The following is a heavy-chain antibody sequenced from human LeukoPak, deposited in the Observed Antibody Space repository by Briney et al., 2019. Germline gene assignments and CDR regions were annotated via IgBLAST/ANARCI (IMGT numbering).Heavy chain of an antibody. Sequence: GGSLRLSCAASGFTFNSYWMSWVRQAPGKGLEWVANIKQDGNEKYYVDSVRGRFTISRDNAKNTLYLQMNSLRAEDTAVYYCARDQSGYDRAPFGSWGQGTLVTVSS. CDR1: GFTFNSYW. J-gene: IGHJ4*02. V-gene: IGHV3-7*01. CDR2: IKQDGNEK. D-gene: IGHD5-12*01. CDR3: ARDQSGYDRAPFGS.